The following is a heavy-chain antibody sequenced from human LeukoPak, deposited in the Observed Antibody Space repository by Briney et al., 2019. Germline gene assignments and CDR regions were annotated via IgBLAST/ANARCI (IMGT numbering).Heavy chain of an antibody. CDR1: GYTFTSYG. D-gene: IGHD2-2*01. V-gene: IGHV1-18*01. CDR3: ARDSDCSSTSCYSRSYYYYYMDV. Sequence: ASVKVSCKASGYTFTSYGISWVRQAPGQGLEWMGWISAYNGNTNYAQKLQGRVTMTTDTSTSTAYMELRSLRSDDTAVYYCARDSDCSSTSCYSRSYYYYYMDVWGKGTTVTVSS. CDR2: ISAYNGNT. J-gene: IGHJ6*03.